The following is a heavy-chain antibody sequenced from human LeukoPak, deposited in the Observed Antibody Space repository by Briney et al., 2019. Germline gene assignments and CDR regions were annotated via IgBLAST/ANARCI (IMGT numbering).Heavy chain of an antibody. J-gene: IGHJ4*02. Sequence: PGGSLRLSCVASGFSFTSYWMTWVRQVPGKGLEWVANIKQDGSEKYYVDSVKGRFTISRDNGKKSLYLQMNNLRAEDTAVYYCVRDWGGYGDYWGQGTLVTVSS. CDR2: IKQDGSEK. CDR1: GFSFTSYW. CDR3: VRDWGGYGDY. V-gene: IGHV3-7*01. D-gene: IGHD5-12*01.